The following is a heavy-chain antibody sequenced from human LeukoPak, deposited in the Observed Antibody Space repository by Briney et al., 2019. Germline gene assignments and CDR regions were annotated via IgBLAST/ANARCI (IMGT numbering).Heavy chain of an antibody. CDR3: TSGVGTIDS. D-gene: IGHD1-1*01. V-gene: IGHV3-15*01. Sequence: PGGSLRLSCTASGFTLNNAWMSWVRQAPGKGLEWVGRIKSKTDGGATDYAAPVTGRFTISRDDSKNTLYLEMNSLKTEDTAVYYCTSGVGTIDSWGQGTLVTVSS. CDR2: IKSKTDGGAT. J-gene: IGHJ4*02. CDR1: GFTLNNAW.